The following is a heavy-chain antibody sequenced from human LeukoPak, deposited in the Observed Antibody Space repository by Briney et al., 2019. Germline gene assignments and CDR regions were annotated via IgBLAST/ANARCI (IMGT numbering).Heavy chain of an antibody. V-gene: IGHV1-2*02. Sequence: ASVKVSCKASGYTFTGYFMHWVRQAPGQGLECMGWINPSSGDTNYAQKFQGRVTMTRDTSISTAYMELSRLRSDDTAVYYCARESSIVYYFDYWGQGTLVTVSS. CDR2: INPSSGDT. CDR3: ARESSIVYYFDY. J-gene: IGHJ4*02. CDR1: GYTFTGYF. D-gene: IGHD6-6*01.